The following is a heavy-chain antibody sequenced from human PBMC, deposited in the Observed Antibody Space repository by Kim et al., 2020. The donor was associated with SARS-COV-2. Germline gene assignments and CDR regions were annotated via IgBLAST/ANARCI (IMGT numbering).Heavy chain of an antibody. Sequence: YSPSFQGQVTISADKSISTAYLQWSSLKASDTAMYYCARQEYSGSYFLSYWGQGTLVTVSS. D-gene: IGHD1-26*01. V-gene: IGHV5-51*01. CDR3: ARQEYSGSYFLSY. J-gene: IGHJ4*02.